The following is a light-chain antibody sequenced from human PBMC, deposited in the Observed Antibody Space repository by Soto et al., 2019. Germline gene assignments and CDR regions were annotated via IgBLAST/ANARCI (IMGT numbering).Light chain of an antibody. CDR2: AAS. Sequence: EVVLTQSPGTVSLSPGERATLSCRASQSVTSNSLAWYQQTPGQAPSLLIYAASSRATGIPDRFSGSGSGTAFSLSISRLEPEDFAVYYCQQYGSVVPWTFGQGTKV. J-gene: IGKJ1*01. CDR1: QSVTSNS. V-gene: IGKV3-20*01. CDR3: QQYGSVVPWT.